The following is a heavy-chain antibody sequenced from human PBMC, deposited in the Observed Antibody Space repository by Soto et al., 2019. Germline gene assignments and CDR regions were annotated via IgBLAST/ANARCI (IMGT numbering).Heavy chain of an antibody. V-gene: IGHV3-74*01. J-gene: IGHJ4*01. CDR1: GFTFSRYW. CDR2: INGDGSIT. CDR3: AREEKGFSYTY. Sequence: PGGSLRLSCAASGFTFSRYWMHWVRQAPGKGLVWVSRINGDGSITNYADSVKGRFTISRDNAKNTLFLQMNSLRAEDTAVYYCAREEKGFSYTYWGHGNLVTVSS. D-gene: IGHD2-2*02.